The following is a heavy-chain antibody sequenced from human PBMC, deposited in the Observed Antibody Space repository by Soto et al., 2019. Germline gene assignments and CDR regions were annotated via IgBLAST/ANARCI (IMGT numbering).Heavy chain of an antibody. D-gene: IGHD6-6*01. CDR3: AKDSYSSSSSNFDY. CDR2: ISWNSGSI. J-gene: IGHJ4*02. V-gene: IGHV3-9*01. CDR1: GFTFDDYA. Sequence: GGSLRLSCAASGFTFDDYAMHWVRQAPGKGLEWVSGISWNSGSIGYADSVKGRFTISRDNAKNSLYLQMNSLRAEDTALYYCAKDSYSSSSSNFDYWGQGTLVTVSS.